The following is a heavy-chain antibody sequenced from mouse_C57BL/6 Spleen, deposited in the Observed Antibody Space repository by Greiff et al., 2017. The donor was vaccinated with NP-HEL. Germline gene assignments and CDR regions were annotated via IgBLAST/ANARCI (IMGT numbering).Heavy chain of an antibody. CDR1: GYTFTSYW. CDR3: ASEGYYGSSPYYFEY. D-gene: IGHD1-1*01. CDR2: INPSNGGT. V-gene: IGHV1-53*01. Sequence: VQLQQPGTELVKPGASVKLSCKASGYTFTSYWMHWVKQRPGQGLEWIGNINPSNGGTYYNEKFKSKATLTVDKSSSTAYMQLSSLTSEDSAVYYCASEGYYGSSPYYFEYWGQGTTLTVSS. J-gene: IGHJ2*01.